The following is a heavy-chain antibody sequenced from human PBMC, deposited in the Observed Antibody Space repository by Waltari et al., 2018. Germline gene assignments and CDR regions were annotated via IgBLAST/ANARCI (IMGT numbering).Heavy chain of an antibody. Sequence: QVQLQESGPGLVKPSQTLSLTCTVSGGSISSGDYYWSWIRQPPGKGLEWIGYIYYSGTYYYQPSRKSRVTKSVEPSKNPCSLKRSSVTAAYTALYYCARSRPYYGSGSYSPHYYYYGMDVWGQGTTVTVSS. D-gene: IGHD3-10*01. J-gene: IGHJ6*02. CDR3: ARSRPYYGSGSYSPHYYYYGMDV. CDR1: GGSISSGDYY. CDR2: IYYSGTY. V-gene: IGHV4-30-4*08.